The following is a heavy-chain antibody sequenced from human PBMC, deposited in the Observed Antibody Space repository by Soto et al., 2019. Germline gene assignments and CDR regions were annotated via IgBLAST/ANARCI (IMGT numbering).Heavy chain of an antibody. Sequence: SVKVSCKASGGTFSSYAISWVRQAPGQGLEWMGGIIPIFGTANYAQKFQGRVTITADESTSTAYMELSSLRSEDTAVYYCARGLRVVPAAILYYYYGMDVWGQGTTVTVSS. V-gene: IGHV1-69*13. CDR1: GGTFSSYA. CDR3: ARGLRVVPAAILYYYYGMDV. D-gene: IGHD2-2*01. J-gene: IGHJ6*02. CDR2: IIPIFGTA.